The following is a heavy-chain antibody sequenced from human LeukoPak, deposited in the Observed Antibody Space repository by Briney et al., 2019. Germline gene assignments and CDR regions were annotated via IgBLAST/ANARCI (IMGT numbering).Heavy chain of an antibody. CDR2: IYYSGST. CDR3: AREFAGRAFDI. V-gene: IGHV4-30-4*01. D-gene: IGHD3-10*01. CDR1: GGSTSSGDYY. J-gene: IGHJ3*02. Sequence: SETLSLTSTVSGGSTSSGDYYWSWIRQPPGKGLEWIGYIYYSGSTYYNPSLKSRVTISVDTSKNQFSLKLSSVTAADTAVYYCAREFAGRAFDIWGQGTMVTVSS.